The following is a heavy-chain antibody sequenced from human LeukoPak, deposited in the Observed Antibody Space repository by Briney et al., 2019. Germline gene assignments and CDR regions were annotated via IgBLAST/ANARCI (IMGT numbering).Heavy chain of an antibody. Sequence: GGSLRLSCAASGFTFSSYAMHWVRQAPGKGLEWEAVISYDGSNKYYADSVKGRFTISRDNSKNTLYLQMNSLRAEDTAVYYCARDRKLAHDYWGQGTLVTVSS. D-gene: IGHD1-14*01. J-gene: IGHJ4*02. V-gene: IGHV3-30*04. CDR3: ARDRKLAHDY. CDR2: ISYDGSNK. CDR1: GFTFSSYA.